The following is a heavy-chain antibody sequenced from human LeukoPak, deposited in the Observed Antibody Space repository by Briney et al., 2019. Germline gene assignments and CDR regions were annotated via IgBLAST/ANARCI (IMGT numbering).Heavy chain of an antibody. J-gene: IGHJ4*02. V-gene: IGHV3-9*01. D-gene: IGHD5-18*01. CDR3: SKGWIQLWQPFDY. Sequence: GGCLRLSCAASGFTFDDYAMHWVRQAPGKGLEWVSGISWNSGSIGYADSVKGRFTISRDNAKNSLYLQMNSLRAEDTALYYCSKGWIQLWQPFDYWGQGTLVTVSS. CDR1: GFTFDDYA. CDR2: ISWNSGSI.